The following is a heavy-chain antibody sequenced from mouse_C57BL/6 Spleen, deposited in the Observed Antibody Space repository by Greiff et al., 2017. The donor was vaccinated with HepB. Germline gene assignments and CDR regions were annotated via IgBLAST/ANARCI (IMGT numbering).Heavy chain of an antibody. CDR1: GFTFTDYY. CDR2: IRNKANGYTT. V-gene: IGHV7-3*01. CDR3: ARRGTTVVDYAMDY. J-gene: IGHJ4*01. Sequence: EVKLMESGGGLVQPGGSLSLSCAASGFTFTDYYMSWVRQPPGKALEWLGFIRNKANGYTTEYSASVKGRFTISRDNSQSILYLQMNALRAEDSATYYCARRGTTVVDYAMDYWGQGTSVTVSS. D-gene: IGHD1-1*01.